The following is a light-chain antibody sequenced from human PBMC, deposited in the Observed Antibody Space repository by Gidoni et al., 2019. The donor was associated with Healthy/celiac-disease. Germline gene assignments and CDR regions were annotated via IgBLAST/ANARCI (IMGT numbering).Light chain of an antibody. CDR1: SSDVGGYNY. J-gene: IGLJ2*01. Sequence: QSALTQPASASASPGPSITISCTGTSSDVGGYNYVSWYQQHPGKAPKLMIYDVSNRPSGVSNRFSGSKSGNTASLTISGLQAEDEADYYCSSYTSSSTVVFGGGTKLTVL. V-gene: IGLV2-14*03. CDR3: SSYTSSSTVV. CDR2: DVS.